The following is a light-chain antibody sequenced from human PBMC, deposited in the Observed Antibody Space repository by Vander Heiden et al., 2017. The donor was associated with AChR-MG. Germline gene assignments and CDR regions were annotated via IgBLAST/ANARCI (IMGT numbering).Light chain of an antibody. CDR1: QSLLYSNGKNY. Sequence: DIVMTQSPLSLSVTPGQPASISCTSSQSLLYSNGKNYLEWYLQKPGQSPQLLIYVGSNRAPGVPDRFSGSGSGTDFTLKISRVEAEDVGVYYCMQSIQVPRTFGQGTKLEIK. CDR3: MQSIQVPRT. J-gene: IGKJ1*01. V-gene: IGKV2-28*01. CDR2: VGS.